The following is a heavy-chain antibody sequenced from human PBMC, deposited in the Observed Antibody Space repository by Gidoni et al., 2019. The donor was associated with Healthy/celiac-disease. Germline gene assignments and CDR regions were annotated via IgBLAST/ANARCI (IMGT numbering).Heavy chain of an antibody. V-gene: IGHV1-8*01. J-gene: IGHJ4*02. Sequence: QVQLLQSGAEVKKPGASVKVYCKSSGYTFTSYETNGVRQATGQRLEWMGWMKPNSGNTGYAQKFQGRVTMNRNTSISTAYMELSSLRSEDTAVYDCARGGGDGWGQGTLVTVSS. CDR2: MKPNSGNT. D-gene: IGHD3-10*01. CDR3: ARGGGDG. CDR1: GYTFTSYE.